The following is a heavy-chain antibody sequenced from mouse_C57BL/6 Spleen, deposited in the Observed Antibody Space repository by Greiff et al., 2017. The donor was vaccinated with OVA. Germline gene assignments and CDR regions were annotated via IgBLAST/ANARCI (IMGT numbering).Heavy chain of an antibody. J-gene: IGHJ2*01. V-gene: IGHV1-69*01. CDR1: GYTFTSYW. CDR2: IDPSDSYT. Sequence: QVQLQQPGAELVLPGASVKLSCKASGYTFTSYWMHWVKQRPGQGLEWIGEIDPSDSYTNYNHKFKGKSTLTVDKASSTAYMQLSSLTSEDSAVYYCARNGWLDYWGQGTILTVSS. D-gene: IGHD2-2*01. CDR3: ARNGWLDY.